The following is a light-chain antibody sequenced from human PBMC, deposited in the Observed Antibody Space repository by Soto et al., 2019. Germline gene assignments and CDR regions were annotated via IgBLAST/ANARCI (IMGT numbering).Light chain of an antibody. Sequence: EVVMTQSPVTLSVSPGERATLSCRASQSVSSNLAWYQQKPGQAPSLLIYDAFTRATGIPARFSGTGSGTEFTLTISSLQSEDFALYYCQQYNDWPLTFGQGTKVEI. CDR3: QQYNDWPLT. CDR2: DAF. V-gene: IGKV3-15*01. CDR1: QSVSSN. J-gene: IGKJ1*01.